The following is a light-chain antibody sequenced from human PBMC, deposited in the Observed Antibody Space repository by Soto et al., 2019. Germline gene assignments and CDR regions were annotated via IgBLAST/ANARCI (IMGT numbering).Light chain of an antibody. CDR3: QQNYSPPTIT. CDR2: AAS. Sequence: IQLTQSPSSLSSSFGDRVTISCRASQDISTHLAWFAQKPGRAPQLLIYAASSLQSGVPSRFSGSGSGTDFTLTISSLQTEDFATYYCQQNYSPPTITFGQGTRLEIK. CDR1: QDISTH. J-gene: IGKJ5*01. V-gene: IGKV1-39*01.